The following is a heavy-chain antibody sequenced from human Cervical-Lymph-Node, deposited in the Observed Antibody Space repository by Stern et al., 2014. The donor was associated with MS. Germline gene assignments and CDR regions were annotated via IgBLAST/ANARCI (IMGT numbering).Heavy chain of an antibody. CDR1: GGSIRSYY. J-gene: IGHJ6*02. V-gene: IGHV4-59*01. CDR3: ARSVSMDV. CDR2: IYYSGST. Sequence: VQLVESGPGLVKPSETLSLTCTVSGGSIRSYYWNWIRQPPGKALEWIRYIYYSGSTNYNPSLKSRVTISVDTSKNQFSLKVSSVTAADTAVYYCARSVSMDVWGQGTTVTVSS.